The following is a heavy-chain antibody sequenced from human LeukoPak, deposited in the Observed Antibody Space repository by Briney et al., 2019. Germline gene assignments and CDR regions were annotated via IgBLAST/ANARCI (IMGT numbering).Heavy chain of an antibody. CDR1: GNSIGSSYY. CDR3: ARTRITMVRGDTFDY. CDR2: IYHSGST. Sequence: PSETLSLTCAVSGNSIGSSYYWGWIRQPPGKGLEWIASIYHSGSTYYNPSLKSRVTISMDTSKNEFSLRLSSVTAADTAVYYCARTRITMVRGDTFDYWGQGTLVTVSS. D-gene: IGHD3-10*01. V-gene: IGHV4-38-2*01. J-gene: IGHJ4*02.